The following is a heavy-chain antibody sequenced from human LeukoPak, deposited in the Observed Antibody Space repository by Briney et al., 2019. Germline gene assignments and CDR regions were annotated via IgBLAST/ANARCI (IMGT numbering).Heavy chain of an antibody. J-gene: IGHJ4*02. V-gene: IGHV1-3*01. D-gene: IGHD3-22*01. CDR3: ARDPDSSGYYLYYFDY. CDR1: GYTFTSYA. CDR2: INAGNGNT. Sequence: EASVKVSCKASGYTFTSYAMHWVRQAPGQRLEWMGWINAGNGNTKYSQKFQGRVTITGDTSASTAYMELSSLRSEDTAVYYCARDPDSSGYYLYYFDYWGQGTLVTVSS.